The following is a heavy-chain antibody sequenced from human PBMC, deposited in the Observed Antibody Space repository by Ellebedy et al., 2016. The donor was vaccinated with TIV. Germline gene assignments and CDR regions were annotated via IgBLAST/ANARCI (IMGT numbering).Heavy chain of an antibody. CDR2: ISTITNY. J-gene: IGHJ3*01. CDR1: GFTFSTYS. Sequence: GESLKISCAASGFTFSTYSLNWVRQAPGKGLEWVSSISTITNYADSVRGRFTISRDNAKNTLYLQMNSRSAEDTAVYYCAREWSAFDLWGQGTMVTVSS. CDR3: AREWSAFDL. V-gene: IGHV3-21*01. D-gene: IGHD3-3*01.